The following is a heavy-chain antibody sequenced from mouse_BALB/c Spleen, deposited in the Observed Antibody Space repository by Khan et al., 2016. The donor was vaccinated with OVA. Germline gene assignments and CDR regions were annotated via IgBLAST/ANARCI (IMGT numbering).Heavy chain of an antibody. D-gene: IGHD2-14*01. CDR3: ARNSYMYDFTY. V-gene: IGHV2-2*01. CDR1: DFSLTTYG. Sequence: QVQLKQSGPGLVQPSQSLSITCTVSDFSLTTYGIHWIRQSPGKGLEWLGLIWSGGTTDYNAAFKSRLSISKDNSKSQVFFKMNSLQADDTAMYYCARNSYMYDFTYWGQGTLVTVSA. CDR2: IWSGGTT. J-gene: IGHJ3*01.